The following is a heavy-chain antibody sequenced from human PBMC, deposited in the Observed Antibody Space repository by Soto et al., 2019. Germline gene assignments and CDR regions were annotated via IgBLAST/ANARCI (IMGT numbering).Heavy chain of an antibody. J-gene: IGHJ4*02. V-gene: IGHV4-59*12. CDR2: IHYSGST. D-gene: IGHD3-22*01. Sequence: SETLSLTCTVSGDSISSYYWSWIRQPPGKGLEWIGYIHYSGSTNYNPSLKSRVTMSVDRSRNQFSLKLNSVTAADTAVYYCARVRREYDNSGPVDYWGQGTLVTVSS. CDR3: ARVRREYDNSGPVDY. CDR1: GDSISSYY.